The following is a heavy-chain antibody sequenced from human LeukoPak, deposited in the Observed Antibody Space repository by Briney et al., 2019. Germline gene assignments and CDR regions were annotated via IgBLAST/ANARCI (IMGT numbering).Heavy chain of an antibody. CDR3: ARSYDSSASGFDY. Sequence: SQTLSLTCTVSGGSISSDAYYWSWIRQHPGKGLEWIGYIYYSESTYYNPSLKSRVTISGDTSKNHFSLTLSSVTAADTAVYYCARSYDSSASGFDYWGQGTLVTVSP. V-gene: IGHV4-31*03. CDR2: IYYSEST. CDR1: GGSISSDAYY. D-gene: IGHD3-22*01. J-gene: IGHJ4*02.